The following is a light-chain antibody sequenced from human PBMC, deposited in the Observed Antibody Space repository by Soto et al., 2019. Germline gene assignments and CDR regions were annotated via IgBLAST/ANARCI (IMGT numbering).Light chain of an antibody. CDR1: SSNIGSFYD. Sequence: QSVLTQPPSVSGAPGQRVTIPCTGSSSNIGSFYDVHWYQQLPGTVPXLLIXXXXXXXXXXXXXFSGXXSGXXXXXXXXGXXAEDEADYYCQSYDNSLSHVVFGGGTKLTVL. CDR3: QSYDNSLSHVV. J-gene: IGLJ2*01. V-gene: IGLV1-40*01. CDR2: XXX.